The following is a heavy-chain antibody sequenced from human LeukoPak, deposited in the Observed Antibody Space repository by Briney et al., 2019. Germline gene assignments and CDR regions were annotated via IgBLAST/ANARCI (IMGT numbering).Heavy chain of an antibody. V-gene: IGHV3-74*01. CDR1: GFIFSNFW. CDR2: IKTDGSST. D-gene: IGHD1-1*01. CDR3: VNGINATSG. Sequence: QTGGSVRLSCVGAGFIFSNFWMHWVRQAPGKGRMWVSAIKTDGSSTSYVDSVKGRFTISRDNAKNTLYLQMNSLRDEDTAIYYCVNGINATSGWGQGPLVTVSS. J-gene: IGHJ4*02.